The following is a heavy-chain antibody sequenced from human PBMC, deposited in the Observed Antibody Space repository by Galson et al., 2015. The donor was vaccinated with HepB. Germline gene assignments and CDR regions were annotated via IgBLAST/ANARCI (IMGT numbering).Heavy chain of an antibody. CDR3: ATIVVVVAATSDCYFDL. CDR2: IIPILGIA. D-gene: IGHD2-15*01. J-gene: IGHJ2*01. CDR1: GGTFSSYT. Sequence: SVKVSCKASGGTFSSYTISWVRQAPGQGLEWMGRIIPILGIANYAQKFQGRVTITADKSTSTAYMELSSLRSEDTAVYYCATIVVVVAATSDCYFDLWGRGTLVTVSS. V-gene: IGHV1-69*02.